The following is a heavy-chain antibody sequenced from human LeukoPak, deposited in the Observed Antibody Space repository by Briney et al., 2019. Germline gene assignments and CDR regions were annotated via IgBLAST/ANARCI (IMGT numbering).Heavy chain of an antibody. Sequence: PGGSLRLSCAASGFTFSDYYMTWVRQAPQKGLEWVSTIHSDGTTYYVDSVKGRFLISRDISQNTVYLEMNSLRAEDAAVYYCAREGWEELGHYFDYWGQGTVVTVSS. J-gene: IGHJ4*02. D-gene: IGHD1-26*01. V-gene: IGHV3-53*01. CDR2: IHSDGTT. CDR1: GFTFSDYY. CDR3: AREGWEELGHYFDY.